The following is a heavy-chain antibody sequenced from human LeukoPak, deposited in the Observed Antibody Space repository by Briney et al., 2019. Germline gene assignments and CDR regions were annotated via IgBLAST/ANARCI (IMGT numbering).Heavy chain of an antibody. Sequence: LSLTCTVSGGSISSYYWSWIRQPPGKGLEWMAVIWYDGSNKYYADSVKGRFTISRDNSKNTLYLQMNSLRAEDTAVYYCARYSNFEGDAFDIWGQGTMVTVSS. CDR2: IWYDGSNK. CDR1: GGSISSYY. CDR3: ARYSNFEGDAFDI. J-gene: IGHJ3*02. D-gene: IGHD4-11*01. V-gene: IGHV3-33*08.